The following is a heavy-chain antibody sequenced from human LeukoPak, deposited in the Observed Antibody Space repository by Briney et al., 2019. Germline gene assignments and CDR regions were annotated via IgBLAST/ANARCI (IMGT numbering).Heavy chain of an antibody. D-gene: IGHD3-9*01. V-gene: IGHV1-69*05. CDR3: ASRYDILTGYYSPYYYTDV. CDR2: IIPIFGTG. CDR1: GGTFTSYA. Sequence: GSSVKVSCKASGGTFTSYAISRGREAPGQGREGRGGIIPIFGTGNYAQKFQRRLTITTDESTRTAYMELSSLTSEDTAVYYCASRYDILTGYYSPYYYTDVWGKGTTVTVSS. J-gene: IGHJ6*03.